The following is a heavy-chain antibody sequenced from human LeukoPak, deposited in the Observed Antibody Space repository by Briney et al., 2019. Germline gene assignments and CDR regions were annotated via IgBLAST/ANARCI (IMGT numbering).Heavy chain of an antibody. CDR3: ARQRGYYDSSGYCDY. Sequence: GESLKISCKGSGYSFTSYWIGWVRQMPGKGLEWMGIIYPGDSDTRYSPSFQGQVTISADKSISTAYLQWSSLKASDTAMYYCARQRGYYDSSGYCDYWGQGTLVTVSS. CDR2: IYPGDSDT. CDR1: GYSFTSYW. V-gene: IGHV5-51*01. J-gene: IGHJ4*02. D-gene: IGHD3-22*01.